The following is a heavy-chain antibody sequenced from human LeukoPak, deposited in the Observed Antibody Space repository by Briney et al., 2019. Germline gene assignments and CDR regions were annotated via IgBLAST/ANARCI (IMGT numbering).Heavy chain of an antibody. CDR2: ISSSGNII. D-gene: IGHD2-2*01. CDR3: ARVPPAMYCSSTSCSDYYYYMDV. CDR1: GLTFSSYW. Sequence: PGGSLRLSCAASGLTFSSYWMSWVRQAPGKGLEWVSYISSSGNIIYYADSVKGRFTISRDNAKNSLYLQMNSLRAEDTAVYYCARVPPAMYCSSTSCSDYYYYMDVWAKGPRSPSP. J-gene: IGHJ6*03. V-gene: IGHV3-48*04.